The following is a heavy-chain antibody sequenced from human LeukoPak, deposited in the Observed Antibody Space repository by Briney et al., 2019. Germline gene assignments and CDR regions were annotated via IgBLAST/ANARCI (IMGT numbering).Heavy chain of an antibody. CDR3: ARSILVVPVASHYNYGVDV. Sequence: XSVKVSCKASGYTFAKYAIHWVRQAPGQRLEWMGWINAGNGNTRYSQKFQGGVTITRDTSASTAYMELSSLRSEDTAVYYCARSILVVPVASHYNYGVDVWGQGTTVTVSS. V-gene: IGHV1-3*01. CDR2: INAGNGNT. D-gene: IGHD2-2*01. J-gene: IGHJ6*02. CDR1: GYTFAKYA.